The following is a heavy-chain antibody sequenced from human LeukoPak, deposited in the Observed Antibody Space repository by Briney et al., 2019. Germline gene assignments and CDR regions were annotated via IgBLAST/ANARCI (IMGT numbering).Heavy chain of an antibody. CDR3: ARDYSGYDYVFGY. Sequence: GRSLRLSCAASGFTFSSYVMHWVRQAPGKGLEWVAVISYDGSQKYYADSVKGRFTFSRDNSKNTLYLQMNSLRAEDTAVYYCARDYSGYDYVFGYWGQGTLVTVSS. CDR1: GFTFSSYV. V-gene: IGHV3-30*03. CDR2: ISYDGSQK. D-gene: IGHD5-12*01. J-gene: IGHJ4*02.